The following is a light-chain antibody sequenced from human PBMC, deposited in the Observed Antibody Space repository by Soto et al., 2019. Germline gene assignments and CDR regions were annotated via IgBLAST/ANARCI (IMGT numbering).Light chain of an antibody. CDR3: QQRSDWPPT. V-gene: IGKV3-11*01. J-gene: IGKJ1*01. Sequence: EIVLTQSPATLSLSPGERATLSCRASQSVSSFLAWYQRKPGQAPRLLIYDASSRATGIPARFSGSGSGTDFPLTISSLEPEDFAVYYCQQRSDWPPTFGQGTKVEIK. CDR1: QSVSSF. CDR2: DAS.